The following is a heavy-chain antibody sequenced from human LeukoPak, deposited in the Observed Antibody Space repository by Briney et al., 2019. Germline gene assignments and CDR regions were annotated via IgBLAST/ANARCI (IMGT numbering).Heavy chain of an antibody. Sequence: GGSLRLSCAASGFTFNSYAMTWVRQAPGKGLEWVSAISGSGDSTYYADSVKGRFTISRDNSKNTLYLQMNSLRTEDTAVYYCAKSRIQVAGQGHDYWGQGTLVTVSS. J-gene: IGHJ4*02. V-gene: IGHV3-23*01. CDR2: ISGSGDST. D-gene: IGHD6-19*01. CDR3: AKSRIQVAGQGHDY. CDR1: GFTFNSYA.